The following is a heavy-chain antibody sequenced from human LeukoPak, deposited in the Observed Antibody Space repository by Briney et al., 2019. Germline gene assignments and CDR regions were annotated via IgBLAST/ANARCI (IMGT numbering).Heavy chain of an antibody. Sequence: SETLSLTCAVYGGSFSGYYWSSIRQPPAKGLEWIGEINHSGYTNYNPSLKSRVTVSVDTSKKQFSLKLSSVTAADTAVYYCATDYGVTLNVLHMWGQGKMVIVSS. CDR1: GGSFSGYY. V-gene: IGHV4-34*01. CDR3: ATDYGVTLNVLHM. D-gene: IGHD4-17*01. CDR2: INHSGYT. J-gene: IGHJ3*02.